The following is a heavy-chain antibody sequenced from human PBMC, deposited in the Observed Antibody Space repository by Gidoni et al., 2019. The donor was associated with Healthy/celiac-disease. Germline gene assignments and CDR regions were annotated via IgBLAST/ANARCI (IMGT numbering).Heavy chain of an antibody. J-gene: IGHJ1*01. D-gene: IGHD3-22*01. CDR3: ARNYYDSSGYPENAEYFQH. V-gene: IGHV4-59*08. CDR2: IYYSGGT. Sequence: QVKLQEAGPGLVKPSETLSLTCTVSGGSVSSYYWSWIRRPPGKGLEWIGYIYYSGGTNYNPSLKSRVTISVDTSKNQFSLKLSSVTAADTAVYYCARNYYDSSGYPENAEYFQHWGQGTLVTVSS. CDR1: GGSVSSYY.